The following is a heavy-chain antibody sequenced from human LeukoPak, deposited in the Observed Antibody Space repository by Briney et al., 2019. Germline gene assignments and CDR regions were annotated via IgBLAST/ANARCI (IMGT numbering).Heavy chain of an antibody. CDR1: GSTFSSYA. CDR2: ISCSGGST. D-gene: IGHD6-6*01. V-gene: IGHV3-23*01. J-gene: IGHJ4*02. CDR3: AKDLFEYSSSSAFDY. Sequence: GGSLRLSCAASGSTFSSYAMSWVRQAPGKGLEWVSAISCSGGSTYYADSVKGRFTISKNNSKNTLYLQMNSLRAEDTALYYCAKDLFEYSSSSAFDYWGQGTLVTVSS.